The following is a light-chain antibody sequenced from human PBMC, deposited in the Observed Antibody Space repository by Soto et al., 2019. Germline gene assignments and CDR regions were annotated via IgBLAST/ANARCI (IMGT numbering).Light chain of an antibody. J-gene: IGLJ2*01. CDR2: EVS. Sequence: QSALTQPASVSGSPGQSINISCTGTSSDVGDYNYVSWYQQHPGKAPKLMIFEVSNRPSGVSNRFSGSKSGNTASLTISGLQAEDEADYYCTSYTTSSPVVFGGGTKLTVL. V-gene: IGLV2-14*01. CDR3: TSYTTSSPVV. CDR1: SSDVGDYNY.